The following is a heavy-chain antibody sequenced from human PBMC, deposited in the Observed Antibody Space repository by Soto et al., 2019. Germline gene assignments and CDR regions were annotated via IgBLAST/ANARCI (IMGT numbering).Heavy chain of an antibody. CDR2: INAGIGNT. CDR1: GYTFTSYA. V-gene: IGHV1-3*01. Sequence: ASVKVSCKASGYTFTSYAMHWVRQAPGQRLEWMGWINAGIGNTKYSQKFQGRVTITRDTSASTAYMELSSLRSEDTAVYYCSRDLEKVAGTSVVSNWFDPWGQGTLVTVSS. CDR3: SRDLEKVAGTSVVSNWFDP. J-gene: IGHJ5*02. D-gene: IGHD6-19*01.